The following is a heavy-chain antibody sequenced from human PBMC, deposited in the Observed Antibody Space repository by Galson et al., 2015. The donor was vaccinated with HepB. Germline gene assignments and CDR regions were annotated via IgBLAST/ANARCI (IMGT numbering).Heavy chain of an antibody. CDR1: GYTFTSYG. CDR2: ISAYNGNT. CDR3: ARDFGYYDSSGYYFSSITAAFDI. Sequence: SVKVSCKASGYTFTSYGISWVRQAPGQGLEWMGWISAYNGNTNYAQKLQGRVTMTTDTSTSTAYMELRSLRSDDTAVYYCARDFGYYDSSGYYFSSITAAFDIWGQGTMVTVSS. D-gene: IGHD3-22*01. J-gene: IGHJ3*02. V-gene: IGHV1-18*04.